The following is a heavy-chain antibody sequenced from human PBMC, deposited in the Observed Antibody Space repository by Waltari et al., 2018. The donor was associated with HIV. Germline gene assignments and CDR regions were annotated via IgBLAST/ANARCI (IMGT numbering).Heavy chain of an antibody. V-gene: IGHV4-59*01. D-gene: IGHD3-16*01. Sequence: QVQLQESGPGLVKPPETLSLSGTVSTGSISRYYWSWIRQPPGKGLEWIGYIYYSGSTSYNPSLKSRVTISVDTSKNQFSLNLSSVTAADTAVYYCARTFRGKGFDYWGQGTLVSVSS. CDR3: ARTFRGKGFDY. CDR1: TGSISRYY. CDR2: IYYSGST. J-gene: IGHJ4*02.